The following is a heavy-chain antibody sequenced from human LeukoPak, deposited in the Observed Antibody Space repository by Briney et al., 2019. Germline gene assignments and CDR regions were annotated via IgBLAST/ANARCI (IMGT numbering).Heavy chain of an antibody. CDR3: VRDVLYDSVAYYSDY. D-gene: IGHD3-22*01. V-gene: IGHV3-48*03. CDR2: ISSSGSTI. CDR1: GFTFSSYE. J-gene: IGHJ4*02. Sequence: PGGSLRLSCAASGFTFSSYEMNWVRQAPGKGLEWVSYISSSGSTIYYADSVKGRFTISRDNAKKSLYLQMNSLRAEDTALYYCVRDVLYDSVAYYSDYWGQGTLVTVSS.